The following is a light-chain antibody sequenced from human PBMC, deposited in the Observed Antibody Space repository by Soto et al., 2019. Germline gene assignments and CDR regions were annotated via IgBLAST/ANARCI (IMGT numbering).Light chain of an antibody. CDR1: QSISNR. CDR3: QHYGGVWT. CDR2: DAS. Sequence: DIQMTQSPSTLSASVGDRVTITCRASQSISNRLAWYQQKPGKAPKVLIYDASSLEGGVPSRFSGTGSATEFKLTISSLQPDDFATYHCQHYGGVWTFGQATKVEIK. J-gene: IGKJ1*01. V-gene: IGKV1-5*01.